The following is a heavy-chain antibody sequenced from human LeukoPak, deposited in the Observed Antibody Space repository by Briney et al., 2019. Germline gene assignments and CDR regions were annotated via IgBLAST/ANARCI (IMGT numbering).Heavy chain of an antibody. V-gene: IGHV4-59*01. D-gene: IGHD3-22*01. CDR3: ARTYYYDSSGYYTLEYYFDY. J-gene: IGHJ4*02. Sequence: SETLSLTCTVSGGSISSYYWSWIRQPPGKGLEWIGYIYYSGSTNYNPSLKSRVTISVDTSKNQFSLKLSSVTAADTAVYYCARTYYYDSSGYYTLEYYFDYWGQGTLVTVSS. CDR2: IYYSGST. CDR1: GGSISSYY.